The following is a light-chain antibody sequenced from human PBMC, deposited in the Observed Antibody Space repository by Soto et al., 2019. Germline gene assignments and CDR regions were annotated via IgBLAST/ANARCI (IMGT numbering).Light chain of an antibody. V-gene: IGLV2-14*01. J-gene: IGLJ1*01. CDR2: EVT. Sequence: QSVLTQPASVSGYPGQSITISCTGTSSDVGDYNYVSWYQHHPGKAPKLIIFEVTNRPSGVSNRFAGSKSGNTASLTISGLQAEDEADYYCSSYTTSATRVFGTGTKVTVL. CDR3: SSYTTSATRV. CDR1: SSDVGDYNY.